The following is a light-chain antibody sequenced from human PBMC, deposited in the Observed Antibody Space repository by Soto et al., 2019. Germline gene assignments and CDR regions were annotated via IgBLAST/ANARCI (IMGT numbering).Light chain of an antibody. CDR1: QSISSW. CDR2: DAS. V-gene: IGKV1-5*01. CDR3: QKYNSYQWT. J-gene: IGKJ1*01. Sequence: DIPMTQSPSTLSASIGDRVTITCRASQSISSWLAQYQQKPWKAPKLLIYDASSLESGVPSRFSGRGSGTEFALAISSLQTDDFATYYCQKYNSYQWTFGQGTKGEIQ.